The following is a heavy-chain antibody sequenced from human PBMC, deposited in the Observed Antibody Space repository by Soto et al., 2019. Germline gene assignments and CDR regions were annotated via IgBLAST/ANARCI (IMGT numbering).Heavy chain of an antibody. Sequence: QVQLQESGPGLVKPSETLSLTCTVSGGSVSSGSYYWSWIRQPPGKGLEWIGYIYYSGSTNYNPSLTSRVTISVDTSKNQFSLKLSSVTAADTAVYYCARDIPTYSSSTGTYGMDVWGQGTTVTVSS. V-gene: IGHV4-61*01. J-gene: IGHJ6*02. CDR2: IYYSGST. D-gene: IGHD6-6*01. CDR3: ARDIPTYSSSTGTYGMDV. CDR1: GGSVSSGSYY.